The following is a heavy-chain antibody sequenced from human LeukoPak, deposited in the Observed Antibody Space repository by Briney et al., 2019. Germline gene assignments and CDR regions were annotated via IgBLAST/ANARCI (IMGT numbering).Heavy chain of an antibody. V-gene: IGHV1-2*02. CDR3: ARDVFSRYYYDSSGSPPYGMDV. Sequence: GASVKVSCKAFGYTFIGYYTHWVRQAPGQGLEWMGWINPDSAGTKYAQKFQGRVTMTRDTSISTAYMELSRLRSDDTAVYYCARDVFSRYYYDSSGSPPYGMDVWGQGTTVTVSS. J-gene: IGHJ6*02. CDR2: INPDSAGT. D-gene: IGHD3-22*01. CDR1: GYTFIGYY.